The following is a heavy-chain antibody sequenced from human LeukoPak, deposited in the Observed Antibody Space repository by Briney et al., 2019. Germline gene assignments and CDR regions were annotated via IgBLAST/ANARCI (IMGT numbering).Heavy chain of an antibody. J-gene: IGHJ4*02. CDR2: LNPKTGDT. D-gene: IGHD6-13*01. Sequence: ASVKVSCKASGYTFTGYYVHWVRQAPGQGLQWMGYLNPKTGDTKYVQKLLDRVTMTRDASISTVYMELSGLRSDDTAVYYCAREGLYSSSSDFDYWGQGTLVTVSS. V-gene: IGHV1-2*02. CDR1: GYTFTGYY. CDR3: AREGLYSSSSDFDY.